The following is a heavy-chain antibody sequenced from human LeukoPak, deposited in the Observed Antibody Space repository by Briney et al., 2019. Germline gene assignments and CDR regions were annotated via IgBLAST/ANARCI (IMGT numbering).Heavy chain of an antibody. CDR3: AKMGPSGYFDY. D-gene: IGHD1-26*01. Sequence: PGGSLRLSCAASGFTFSNYAMTWVRQAPGKGLEWVSVISGSGGSTYYADSVKGRFTISRDNSKDTLYLQMNSLRAEDTALYYCAKMGPSGYFDYWGQGILVTVSS. CDR2: ISGSGGST. J-gene: IGHJ4*02. V-gene: IGHV3-23*01. CDR1: GFTFSNYA.